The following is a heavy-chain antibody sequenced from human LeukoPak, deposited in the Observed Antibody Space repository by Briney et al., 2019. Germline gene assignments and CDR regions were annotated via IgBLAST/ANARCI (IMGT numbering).Heavy chain of an antibody. CDR1: GFTFSSYW. J-gene: IGHJ4*02. V-gene: IGHV3-7*01. Sequence: GGSLRLSCAASGFTFSSYWMSWVRQAPGKGLEWVANIKQDGSEKYYVDSVKGRFTISRDNAKNSLCLQMNSLRAEDTAVYYCARGDELRYFDWLSNFDYWGQGTLVTVSS. D-gene: IGHD3-9*01. CDR3: ARGDELRYFDWLSNFDY. CDR2: IKQDGSEK.